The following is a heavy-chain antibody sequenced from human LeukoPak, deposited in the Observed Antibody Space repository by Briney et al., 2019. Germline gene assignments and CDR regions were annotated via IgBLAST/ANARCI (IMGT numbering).Heavy chain of an antibody. V-gene: IGHV4-59*01. CDR2: IYHSGST. D-gene: IGHD2-2*01. CDR3: ARDGPAYTSRWYDYYYGLDV. CDR1: GDSIGSYF. J-gene: IGHJ6*02. Sequence: PSETLSLTCTVSGDSIGSYFWSWIRQSPGKGLEWIGHIYHSGSTNYNPSLKSRVTISIDTSKNQFSLELTSVTSADTAVYYCARDGPAYTSRWYDYYYGLDVWGQGTTVTVSS.